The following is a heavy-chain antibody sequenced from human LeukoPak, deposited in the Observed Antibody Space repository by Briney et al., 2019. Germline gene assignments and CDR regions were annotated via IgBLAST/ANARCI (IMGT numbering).Heavy chain of an antibody. CDR2: ISYDGSNK. CDR1: GFTFSSYG. CDR3: ARWRVVAAMLGAFDI. J-gene: IGHJ3*02. D-gene: IGHD2-15*01. V-gene: IGHV3-30*03. Sequence: GGSLRLSCAASGFTFSSYGMHWVRQAPGKGLEWVAVISYDGSNKYYADSVKGRFTISRDNAKNSLYLQMNSLRAEDTAVYYCARWRVVAAMLGAFDIWGQGTMVTVSS.